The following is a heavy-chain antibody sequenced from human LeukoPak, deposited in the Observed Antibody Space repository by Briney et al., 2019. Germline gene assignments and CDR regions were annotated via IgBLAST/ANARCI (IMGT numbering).Heavy chain of an antibody. V-gene: IGHV4-39*07. CDR1: GGSISSSSYY. D-gene: IGHD6-6*01. CDR3: ARVTQLVGPDFDY. J-gene: IGHJ4*02. Sequence: SETLSLTCTVSGGSISSSSYYWGWIRQPPGKGLEWIGSIYYSGSTYYNPSLKSRVTISVDTTKNQFSLKLSSVTAADTAVYYCARVTQLVGPDFDYWGQGTLVTVSS. CDR2: IYYSGST.